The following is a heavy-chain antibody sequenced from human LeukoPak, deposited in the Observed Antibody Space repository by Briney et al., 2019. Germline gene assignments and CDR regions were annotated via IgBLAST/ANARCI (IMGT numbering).Heavy chain of an antibody. D-gene: IGHD2-15*01. Sequence: GGSLRLSCAASGFTFSNYAMSWVRQAPGKGPEWVSIISGSGDNTHYADSVKGRFTISRDNAKNSVSLQINSLRADDTAVYYCGRVSDYCTGGSCYSDYWGQGTLVTVSS. CDR1: GFTFSNYA. V-gene: IGHV3-23*01. J-gene: IGHJ4*02. CDR2: ISGSGDNT. CDR3: GRVSDYCTGGSCYSDY.